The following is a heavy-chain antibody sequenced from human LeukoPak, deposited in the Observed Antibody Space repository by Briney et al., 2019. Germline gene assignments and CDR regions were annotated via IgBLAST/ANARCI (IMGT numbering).Heavy chain of an antibody. D-gene: IGHD3-10*01. CDR2: IYYSGST. CDR3: ARAGGSGSYYEREYYFDY. V-gene: IGHV4-59*01. CDR1: GGSLSSYY. J-gene: IGHJ4*02. Sequence: SETLSLTCTVSGGSLSSYYWSWIRQPPGKGLEWIGCIYYSGSTNYTPSLKSRVTISVDTSKNQFSLKLSSVTAADTAVYYCARAGGSGSYYEREYYFDYWGQGTLVTVSS.